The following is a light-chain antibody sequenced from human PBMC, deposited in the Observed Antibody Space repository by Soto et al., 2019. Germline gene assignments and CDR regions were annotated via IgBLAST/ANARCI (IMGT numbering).Light chain of an antibody. CDR2: DAS. V-gene: IGKV1-9*01. CDR1: QDINSY. J-gene: IGKJ4*01. Sequence: IQLAQSPSSLSASVGGRVTITCRASQDINSYLAWYQQTPGKAPKLLIYDASTLQSGVPSRFSGSGSGTDFTLTISSLQPEDFAAYYCQQLKSYPFTFGGGTKVEIK. CDR3: QQLKSYPFT.